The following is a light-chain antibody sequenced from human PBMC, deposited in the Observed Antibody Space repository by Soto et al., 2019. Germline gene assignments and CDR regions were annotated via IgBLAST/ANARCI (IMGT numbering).Light chain of an antibody. CDR1: QSVSSSY. J-gene: IGKJ2*01. CDR2: GAS. Sequence: EIVLTQSPGTLSLSPGERATHSCRDSQSVSSSYLAWYQQKPGQAPRLLIYGASSRATGIPDRFSGSGSWTDFTLSISRLEPEDFAVYYCQQYGSSPPYTFGQGTKVDIK. CDR3: QQYGSSPPYT. V-gene: IGKV3-20*01.